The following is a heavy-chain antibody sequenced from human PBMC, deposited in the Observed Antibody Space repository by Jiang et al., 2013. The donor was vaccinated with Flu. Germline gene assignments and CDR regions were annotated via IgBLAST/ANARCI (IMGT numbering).Heavy chain of an antibody. V-gene: IGHV6-1*01. CDR3: ARDISARLDY. D-gene: IGHD6-6*01. CDR1: GDSVSSNSAA. Sequence: QTLSLTCAISGDSVSSNSAAWNWIRQSPSRGLEWLGRTYYRSKWYNDYAVSMRGRISINPDTSKNQFSLQMNSVTPEDTAIYYCARDISARLDYWGRGNPGHRLL. CDR2: TYYRSKWYN. J-gene: IGHJ4*02.